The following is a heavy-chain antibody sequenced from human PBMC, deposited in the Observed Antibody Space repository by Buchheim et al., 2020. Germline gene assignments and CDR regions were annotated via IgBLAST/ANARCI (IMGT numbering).Heavy chain of an antibody. D-gene: IGHD3-16*02. Sequence: DVQLVESGGGLVKPGGSLRLSCAASGFTFRNVWMSWVRQTPGKGLEWVGRMKSIADGGTTDYAAPVKGSFTIFREDFKNMLFLQMNSLRTEDTAVYYCATEPYVWGNYRYSTNDYWGQG. J-gene: IGHJ4*02. CDR2: MKSIADGGTT. CDR1: GFTFRNVW. CDR3: ATEPYVWGNYRYSTNDY. V-gene: IGHV3-15*01.